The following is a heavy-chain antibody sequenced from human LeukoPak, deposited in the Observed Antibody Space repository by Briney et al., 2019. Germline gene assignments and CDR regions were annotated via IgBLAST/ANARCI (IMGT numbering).Heavy chain of an antibody. CDR3: ARAVGATRDDY. J-gene: IGHJ4*02. Sequence: GRSLRLSCAASGFTFSSYAMHWVRQAPGKGLEWVAVISYDGSNKYYADSVKGRFTISRDNSKNTLYLQMNSLRAEDTAVYYCARAVGATRDDYWGQGTLVTVSS. D-gene: IGHD1-26*01. CDR1: GFTFSSYA. CDR2: ISYDGSNK. V-gene: IGHV3-30-3*01.